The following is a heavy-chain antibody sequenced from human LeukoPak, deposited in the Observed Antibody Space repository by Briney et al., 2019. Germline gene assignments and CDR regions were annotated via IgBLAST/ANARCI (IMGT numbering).Heavy chain of an antibody. J-gene: IGHJ3*02. Sequence: LVKVSCKASGGTFSSYAISWVRQAPGQGLEWMGRIIPIFGTANYAQKFQGRVTITTDESTSTAYMELSSLRSEDTAVYYCARFLLREGAFDIWGRGTMVTVSS. CDR3: ARFLLREGAFDI. CDR2: IIPIFGTA. CDR1: GGTFSSYA. D-gene: IGHD1-26*01. V-gene: IGHV1-69*05.